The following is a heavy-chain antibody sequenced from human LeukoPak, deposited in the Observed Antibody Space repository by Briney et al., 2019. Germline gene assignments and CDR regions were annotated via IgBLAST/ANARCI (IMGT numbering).Heavy chain of an antibody. CDR3: ARSCRACGFDP. CDR1: GGSISSDY. V-gene: IGHV4-59*01. Sequence: PSETLSLTCTVSGGSISSDYWSWIRQPPGKGLEWVGYIYYSGSTQYNPSLKSRVTISVDTSKNQFSLKLSSVTAADAAVYYCARSCRACGFDPWGQGTLVTVSS. CDR2: IYYSGST. J-gene: IGHJ5*02.